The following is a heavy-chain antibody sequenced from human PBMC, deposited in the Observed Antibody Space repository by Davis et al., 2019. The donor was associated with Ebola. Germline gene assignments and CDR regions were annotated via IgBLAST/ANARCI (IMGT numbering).Heavy chain of an antibody. CDR1: GYTFTGYY. D-gene: IGHD2-15*01. CDR2: INPNSCDT. Sequence: AASVKVSCKASGYTFTGYYLHWVRQAPGQGLEWMGWINPNSCDTKYSQKLQGWVTMTRDTPISTAYMELNRLTSDDTAVYYCARDRVCSGATCYAYFDFWGQGTLVTVSS. CDR3: ARDRVCSGATCYAYFDF. J-gene: IGHJ4*02. V-gene: IGHV1-2*04.